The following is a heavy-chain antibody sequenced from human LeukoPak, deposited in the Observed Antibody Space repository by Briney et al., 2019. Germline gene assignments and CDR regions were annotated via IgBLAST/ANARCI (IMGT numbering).Heavy chain of an antibody. Sequence: SETLSLTCIVSGGSISSSRYYWGWIRQPPGKGLEWIGSIYYSGTTYYNPSLKSRATISVDTSKNQFSLKLTSVTAADTAVYYCARWVETGLYCFDYWGQGTLVTVSS. CDR2: IYYSGTT. CDR1: GGSISSSRYY. D-gene: IGHD1-1*01. V-gene: IGHV4-39*01. CDR3: ARWVETGLYCFDY. J-gene: IGHJ4*02.